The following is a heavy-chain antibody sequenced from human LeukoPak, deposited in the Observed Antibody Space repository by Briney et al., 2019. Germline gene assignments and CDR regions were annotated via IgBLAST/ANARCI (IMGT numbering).Heavy chain of an antibody. V-gene: IGHV5-51*01. CDR1: GGTFSSYA. CDR2: IYPGDSDT. Sequence: ASVKVSCKASGGTFSSYAISWVRQAPGQGLEWMGIIYPGDSDTRYSPSFQGQVTISADKSISTAYLQWSSLKASDTAMYYCARVDGGNQEDYFDYWGQGTLVTVSS. D-gene: IGHD4-23*01. CDR3: ARVDGGNQEDYFDY. J-gene: IGHJ4*02.